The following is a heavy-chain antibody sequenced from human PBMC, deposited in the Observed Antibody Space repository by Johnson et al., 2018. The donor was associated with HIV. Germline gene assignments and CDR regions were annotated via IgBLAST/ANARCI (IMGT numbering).Heavy chain of an antibody. J-gene: IGHJ3*02. CDR2: ISYDGSNK. CDR3: AKGAFDI. V-gene: IGHV3-30-3*01. CDR1: GFTFSSYA. Sequence: QVQLVESGGGVVQPGRSLRLSCAASGFTFSSYAMHWVRQAPGKGLEWVAVISYDGSNKYYDASVKGRFTISREHSKNTLFLKMNSLRAEDTAVYYCAKGAFDIWGQGTMVTVSS.